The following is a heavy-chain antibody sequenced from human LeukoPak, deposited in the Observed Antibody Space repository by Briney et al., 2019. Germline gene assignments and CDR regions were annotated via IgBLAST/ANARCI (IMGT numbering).Heavy chain of an antibody. Sequence: PSETLSLTCTVSGGSISSYYWSWIRQPPVKGLEWIWYIYYSGSTNYNPSLKSRVTISVDTSKNQFSLKLSSVTAADTAVYYCARGHYYYYYYMDVWGKGTTVTVSS. J-gene: IGHJ6*03. V-gene: IGHV4-59*01. CDR2: IYYSGST. CDR3: ARGHYYYYYYMDV. CDR1: GGSISSYY.